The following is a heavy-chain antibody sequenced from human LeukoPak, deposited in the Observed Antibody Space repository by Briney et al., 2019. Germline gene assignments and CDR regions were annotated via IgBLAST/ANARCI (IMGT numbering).Heavy chain of an antibody. CDR1: GGSISSSSYY. V-gene: IGHV4-39*07. Sequence: SETLSLTCTVSGGSISSSSYYWGWIRQPPGKGLEWIGSIYYSGSTYYNPSLKSRVTISVDTSKNQFSLKLSSVTAADTAVYYCARGGLSGSYYVVYFSGSSNFGQLGWFDPWGQGTLVTVSS. J-gene: IGHJ5*02. CDR3: ARGGLSGSYYVVYFSGSSNFGQLGWFDP. D-gene: IGHD1-26*01. CDR2: IYYSGST.